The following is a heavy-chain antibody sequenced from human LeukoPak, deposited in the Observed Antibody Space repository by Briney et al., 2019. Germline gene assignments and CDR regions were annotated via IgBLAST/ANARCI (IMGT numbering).Heavy chain of an antibody. CDR1: GYTFTGYY. Sequence: ASVKASCKASGYTFTGYYMHWVRQAPGQGLEWMGWINPNSGGTNYAQKFQGWVTMTRDASISTAYMELSRLRSDDTAVYYCARAAVAGTWFDYWGQGTLVTVSS. J-gene: IGHJ4*02. V-gene: IGHV1-2*04. CDR3: ARAAVAGTWFDY. D-gene: IGHD6-19*01. CDR2: INPNSGGT.